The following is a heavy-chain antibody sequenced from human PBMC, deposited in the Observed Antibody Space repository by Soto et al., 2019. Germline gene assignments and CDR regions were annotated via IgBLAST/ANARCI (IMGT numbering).Heavy chain of an antibody. Sequence: ESGPTMVNPTETLTLTCTVSGFSLSNARMGVSWIRQPPGKALEWLAHIFSNDEKSYSTSLKSRLTISKDTSKSQVVLTMTNMDPVDTATYYCARIIITGTNHWFDPWGQGTLVTVSS. CDR1: GFSLSNARMG. CDR2: IFSNDEK. V-gene: IGHV2-26*01. J-gene: IGHJ5*02. D-gene: IGHD1-7*01. CDR3: ARIIITGTNHWFDP.